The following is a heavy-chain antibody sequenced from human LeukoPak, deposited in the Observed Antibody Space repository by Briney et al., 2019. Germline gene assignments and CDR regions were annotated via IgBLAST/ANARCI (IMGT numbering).Heavy chain of an antibody. CDR2: ISAYNGNT. Sequence: GASVKVSCKASGYTFTSYGISWVRQAPGQGLEWMGWISAYNGNTNYAQKLQGRVTMTTDTSTSTAYMELRSLGSDDTAVYYCASVGHYDSSGYYYENAFDIWGQGTMVTVSS. V-gene: IGHV1-18*01. D-gene: IGHD3-22*01. J-gene: IGHJ3*02. CDR1: GYTFTSYG. CDR3: ASVGHYDSSGYYYENAFDI.